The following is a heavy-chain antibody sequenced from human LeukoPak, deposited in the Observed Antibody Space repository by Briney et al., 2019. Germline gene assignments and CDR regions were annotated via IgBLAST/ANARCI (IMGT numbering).Heavy chain of an antibody. Sequence: SETLSLTCTVSGGSISSYYWSWIRQPPGKGLEWIGYIPYSGSTNYNPSLKSRVTISVDTSRNQFSLKLSPVTAADTAVYYCARGRLGGSGSYYNVLDYWGQGTLVTVSS. V-gene: IGHV4-59*01. CDR1: GGSISSYY. CDR3: ARGRLGGSGSYYNVLDY. CDR2: IPYSGST. J-gene: IGHJ4*02. D-gene: IGHD3-10*01.